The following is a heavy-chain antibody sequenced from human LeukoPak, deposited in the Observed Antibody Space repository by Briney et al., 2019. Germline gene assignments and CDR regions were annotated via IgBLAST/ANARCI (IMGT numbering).Heavy chain of an antibody. Sequence: GGSLSLSCAASGSTISNYGMNWVRQAPGKGLEWVSYISSSSSYIYYADSVKGRFTISRDNAKNSLYLQMNSLRAEDTAVYHCAKVLEQPVPDYWGQGTGVTVSS. CDR3: AKVLEQPVPDY. V-gene: IGHV3-21*01. J-gene: IGHJ4*02. D-gene: IGHD6-6*01. CDR2: ISSSSSYI. CDR1: GSTISNYG.